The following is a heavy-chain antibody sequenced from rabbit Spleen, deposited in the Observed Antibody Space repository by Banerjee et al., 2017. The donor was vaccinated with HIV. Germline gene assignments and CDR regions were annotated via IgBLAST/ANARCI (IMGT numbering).Heavy chain of an antibody. V-gene: IGHV1S45*01. J-gene: IGHJ6*01. Sequence: QEQLKESGGGLVQPGGSLKLSCKASGFTLSSYYMNWVRQAPGKGLEWIVCIDTGSSGFTYFASWAKGRFTISKTSSTTVTLQMTSLTAADTATYFCARDTGSSFSSYGMDLWGPGTLVTVS. CDR1: GFTLSSYYM. CDR2: IDTGSSGFT. CDR3: ARDTGSSFSSYGMDL. D-gene: IGHD8-1*01.